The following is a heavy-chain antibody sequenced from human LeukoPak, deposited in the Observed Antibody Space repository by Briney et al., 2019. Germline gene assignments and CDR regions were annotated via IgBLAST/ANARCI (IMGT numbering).Heavy chain of an antibody. D-gene: IGHD3-22*01. V-gene: IGHV1-2*02. Sequence: ASVKASCKASGYTFTGYYLHWVRQAPGQGLEWIGWINPNNGGTNYAQKFQDRVTMTRDTSISTAYMELSRLTSDDTAVYYCARDQNFHDSGGYYGIESWGQGTLVTVSS. J-gene: IGHJ4*02. CDR3: ARDQNFHDSGGYYGIES. CDR1: GYTFTGYY. CDR2: INPNNGGT.